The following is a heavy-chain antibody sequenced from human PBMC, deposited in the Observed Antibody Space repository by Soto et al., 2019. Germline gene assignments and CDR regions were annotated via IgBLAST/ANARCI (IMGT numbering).Heavy chain of an antibody. CDR2: ISYDGNTK. CDR1: GFIFSGYA. CDR3: ARETRAHEIDY. Sequence: QVQLVESGGGVVQPGTSLRLSCVASGFIFSGYAMHWVRQAPGKGLEWVAVISYDGNTKYYADSVKGRFTISRDNSKNTLYVHMNSLSAEDTALYYCARETRAHEIDYWGQGTLVIVS. V-gene: IGHV3-30-3*01. J-gene: IGHJ4*02.